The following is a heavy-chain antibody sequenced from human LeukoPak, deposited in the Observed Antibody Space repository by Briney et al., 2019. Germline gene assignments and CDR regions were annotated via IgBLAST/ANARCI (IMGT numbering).Heavy chain of an antibody. V-gene: IGHV3-74*01. J-gene: IGHJ4*02. CDR1: GFTFSSYW. CDR2: INSDGSST. Sequence: GGSLRLSCAASGFTFSSYWMHWVRQAPGKGLVWVSRINSDGSSTSYADSVKGRFTVSRDNAKNALYLQMNSLRAEDTAVYYCARSGFFSLYFDYWGQGTLVTVSS. D-gene: IGHD5-12*01. CDR3: ARSGFFSLYFDY.